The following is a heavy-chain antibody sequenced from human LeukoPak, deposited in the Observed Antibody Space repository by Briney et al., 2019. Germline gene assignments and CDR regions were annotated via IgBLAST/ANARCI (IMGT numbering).Heavy chain of an antibody. D-gene: IGHD2-8*01. J-gene: IGHJ5*02. V-gene: IGHV4-34*01. Sequence: SETLSLTCAVYGGSFSGYYWSWIRQPPGKGLEWIGEISHSGSTNYNPSLKSRVTISVDTSKNQFSLKLSSVTAADTAVYYCARGPSPVLMVYALLGGWFDPWGQGTLVTVSS. CDR1: GGSFSGYY. CDR2: ISHSGST. CDR3: ARGPSPVLMVYALLGGWFDP.